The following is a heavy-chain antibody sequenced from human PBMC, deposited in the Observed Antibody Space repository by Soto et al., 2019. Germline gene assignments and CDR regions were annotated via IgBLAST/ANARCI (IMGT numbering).Heavy chain of an antibody. V-gene: IGHV3-23*01. CDR2: ISGSGLTS. D-gene: IGHD6-13*01. J-gene: IGHJ4*02. CDR3: AKGVYGSGSDFFDF. Sequence: EVQLLESGGGLVQPGGSLRLSCAASGFTFTTYAMSWVRQAPGKGLEWVSTISGSGLTSNYADSVKGRFTISRDNSHNTLFLQMNSLRAEDTAVYYCAKGVYGSGSDFFDFWGQGNPVTVSS. CDR1: GFTFTTYA.